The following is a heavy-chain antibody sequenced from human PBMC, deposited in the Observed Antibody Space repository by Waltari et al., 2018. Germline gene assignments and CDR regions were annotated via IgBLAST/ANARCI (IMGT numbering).Heavy chain of an antibody. D-gene: IGHD6-13*01. Sequence: QIQLVQSGAEVKKPGASVKVSCKASGYIFSNYGITWVRQAPGQGLGWMGCMGGYNGDTKYEQVLQGRVTMTTDTSTTTAYMEIRSLRYDESAVYYCARDDVDSSNFGGFWGQGTVVTVSS. CDR1: GYIFSNYG. CDR2: MGGYNGDT. J-gene: IGHJ4*02. V-gene: IGHV1-18*01. CDR3: ARDDVDSSNFGGF.